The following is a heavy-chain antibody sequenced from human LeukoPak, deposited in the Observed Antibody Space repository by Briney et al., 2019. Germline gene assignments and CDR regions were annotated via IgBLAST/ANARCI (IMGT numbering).Heavy chain of an antibody. J-gene: IGHJ4*02. V-gene: IGHV4-59*08. CDR3: ASITVAAQGFYFDY. CDR1: GGSISSYY. CDR2: ISYSGST. D-gene: IGHD6-19*01. Sequence: SETLSLTCTVSGGSISSYYWSWIGQPPGKGLEWIGYISYSGSTNYNPSLKSRVTISIDTSKNQFSLKLRSVTAADTAIYYCASITVAAQGFYFDYWGQGTLVTVSS.